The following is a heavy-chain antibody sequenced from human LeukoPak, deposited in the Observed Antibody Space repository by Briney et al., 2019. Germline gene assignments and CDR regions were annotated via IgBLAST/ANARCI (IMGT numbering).Heavy chain of an antibody. CDR1: GFTFSSYA. D-gene: IGHD3-3*01. CDR3: ARDRAKWLLYQNYYYYYGMDV. V-gene: IGHV3-30-3*01. CDR2: ISYDGSNK. J-gene: IGHJ6*02. Sequence: PGGSLRLSCAASGFTFSSYAMHWVRQAPVKGLEWVAVISYDGSNKYYADSVKGRFTISRDNSKNTLYLQMNSLRAEDTAVYYCARDRAKWLLYQNYYYYYGMDVWGQGTTVTVSS.